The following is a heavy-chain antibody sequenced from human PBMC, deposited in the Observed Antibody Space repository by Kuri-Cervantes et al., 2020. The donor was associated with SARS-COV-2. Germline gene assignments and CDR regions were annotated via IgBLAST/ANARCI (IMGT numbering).Heavy chain of an antibody. D-gene: IGHD3-9*01. CDR3: ARVNYDILTGAYYYYYMDV. V-gene: IGHV3-23*01. CDR2: ISGSGSTI. CDR1: GFTSSSYA. J-gene: IGHJ6*03. Sequence: GESLKISCAASGFTSSSYAMSWVRQAPGKGLEWVSAISGSGSTIYYADSVKGRFTISRDNAKNSLYLQMNSLRAEDTAVYYCARVNYDILTGAYYYYYMDVWGKGTTVTVSS.